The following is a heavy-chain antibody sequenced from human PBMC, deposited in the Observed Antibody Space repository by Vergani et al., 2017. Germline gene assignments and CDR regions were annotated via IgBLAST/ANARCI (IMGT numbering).Heavy chain of an antibody. Sequence: QVQLQESGPGLVKPSQTLSLTCTVSGGSISSYYWSWIRQPPGKGLEWIGYIYYSGSTNYNPSLKSRVTISVDTSKNQFSLKLSSVTAADTAVYYCARDGSYSSGWKGMDVWGKGTTVTVSS. CDR1: GGSISSYY. CDR2: IYYSGST. D-gene: IGHD6-19*01. V-gene: IGHV4-59*12. J-gene: IGHJ6*03. CDR3: ARDGSYSSGWKGMDV.